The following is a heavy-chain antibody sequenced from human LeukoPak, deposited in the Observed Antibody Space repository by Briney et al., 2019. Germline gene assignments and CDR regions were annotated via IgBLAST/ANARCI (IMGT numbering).Heavy chain of an antibody. CDR2: IYHLGST. Sequence: SSETLSLTCTVSGGSISSSTYYWGWIRQSPRKGLEWIGSIYHLGSTYYNPSLKSRVTISIDTSKSQFSLRLNSVTAADTAVYYCARSLYSTGPTTDWGQGTLVTVSS. CDR3: ARSLYSTGPTTD. CDR1: GGSISSSTYY. J-gene: IGHJ4*02. D-gene: IGHD2-8*02. V-gene: IGHV4-39*07.